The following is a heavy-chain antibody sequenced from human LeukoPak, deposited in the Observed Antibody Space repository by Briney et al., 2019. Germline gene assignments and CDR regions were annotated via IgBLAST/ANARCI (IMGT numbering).Heavy chain of an antibody. CDR2: ISSSSDYI. CDR1: RFTFSSYS. J-gene: IGHJ5*02. CDR3: ARGTEYGWLDP. Sequence: GGSLRLSCAAPRFTFSSYSMNWVRQAPGKGLEWVSSISSSSDYIYYADSVKGRFTISRDNARNSLYLQMNSLRVEDTAVYYCARGTEYGWLDPWGQGTLVTVSS. V-gene: IGHV3-21*01. D-gene: IGHD2/OR15-2a*01.